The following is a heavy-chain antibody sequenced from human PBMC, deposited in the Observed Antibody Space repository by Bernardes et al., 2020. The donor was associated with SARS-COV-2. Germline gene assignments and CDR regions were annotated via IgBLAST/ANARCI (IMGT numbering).Heavy chain of an antibody. J-gene: IGHJ4*02. D-gene: IGHD3-3*01. CDR3: AKTRGSAYFLDY. Sequence: GGSLRLSCAASGFTFDSYGMTWVRQAPGKGLQWVSTISSTGGFTYYADSVKGRFTISRDNPWKTLYLQMNNLRAEDTAVYYCAKTRGSAYFLDYWGQGILVTVSS. V-gene: IGHV3-23*01. CDR1: GFTFDSYG. CDR2: ISSTGGFT.